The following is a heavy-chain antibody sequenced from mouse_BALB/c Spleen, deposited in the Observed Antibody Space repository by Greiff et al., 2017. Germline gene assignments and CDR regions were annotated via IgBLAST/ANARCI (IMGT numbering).Heavy chain of an antibody. CDR2: ISCYNGAT. CDR1: GYSFTGYY. D-gene: IGHD2-1*01. V-gene: IGHV1S34*01. Sequence: LVKTGASVKISCKASGYSFTGYYMHWVKQSPGKSLEWIGYISCYNGATSYNQKFKGKATFTVDTSSSTAYMQFNSLTSEVSAVYYCARGDGNYAMDYWGQGTSVTVSS. CDR3: ARGDGNYAMDY. J-gene: IGHJ4*01.